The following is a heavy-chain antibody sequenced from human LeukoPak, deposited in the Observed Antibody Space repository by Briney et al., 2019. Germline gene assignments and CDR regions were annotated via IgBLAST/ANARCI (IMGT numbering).Heavy chain of an antibody. CDR3: ARDPSNTVGRNIYFDY. J-gene: IGHJ4*02. CDR1: GFAFNKYG. D-gene: IGHD1-14*01. V-gene: IGHV1-18*01. Sequence: ASVKVSCKASGFAFNKYGFSWVRQAPGQGPEWLGWISAYDGRTHYAQNLQGRLTLTTDTSTTTAYMELRSLTSDDTAVYYCARDPSNTVGRNIYFDYWGQGTLVTVSS. CDR2: ISAYDGRT.